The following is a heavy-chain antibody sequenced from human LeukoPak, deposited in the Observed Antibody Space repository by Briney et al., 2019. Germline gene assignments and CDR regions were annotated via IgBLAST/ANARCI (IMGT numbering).Heavy chain of an antibody. J-gene: IGHJ4*02. CDR1: GYSISSGYY. V-gene: IGHV4-38-2*02. Sequence: SETLSLTCTVSGYSISSGYYWGWIRQPPGKGLEWIGSIYHSGSTYYNPSLKSRDTIPVDTSKNQFSLKLSSVTAADTAVYYCARTYYDILTGYYPFDYWGQGTLVTVSS. D-gene: IGHD3-9*01. CDR3: ARTYYDILTGYYPFDY. CDR2: IYHSGST.